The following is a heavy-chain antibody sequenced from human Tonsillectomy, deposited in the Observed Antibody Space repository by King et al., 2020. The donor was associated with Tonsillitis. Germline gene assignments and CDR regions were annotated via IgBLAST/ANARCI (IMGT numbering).Heavy chain of an antibody. V-gene: IGHV1-18*01. J-gene: IGHJ6*02. CDR2: ISGYNEDT. CDR1: GYTFTAFG. D-gene: IGHD2-2*02. Sequence: QLVQSGAGVKKPGASVKVSCRASGYTFTAFGISWVRQAPGQGLEWMGWISGYNEDTEYAQKFQGRVTLTTDTSTSTAYMELRSLRSDDTAVYYCAREDPVTLIGPYTNSGMDVWGQGTTVTVSS. CDR3: AREDPVTLIGPYTNSGMDV.